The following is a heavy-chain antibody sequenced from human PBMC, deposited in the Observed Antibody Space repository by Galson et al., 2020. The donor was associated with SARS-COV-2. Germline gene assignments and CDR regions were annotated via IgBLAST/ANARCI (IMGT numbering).Heavy chain of an antibody. J-gene: IGHJ6*03. CDR3: ARYPSYYFYYYMDV. V-gene: IGHV3-7*01. CDR2: IKQDGREK. D-gene: IGHD2-2*01. Sequence: QLGESLKISCEASGFTLSRYWMSWVRQAPGKGLEWVANIKQDGREKYYVDSVKGRFTISRDNAKNSLYLQINSLRAEDTAVYYCARYPSYYFYYYMDVWGKGTTVTVSS. CDR1: GFTLSRYW.